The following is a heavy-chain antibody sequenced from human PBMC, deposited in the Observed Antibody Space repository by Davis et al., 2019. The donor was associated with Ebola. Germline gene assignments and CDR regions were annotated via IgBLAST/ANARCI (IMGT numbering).Heavy chain of an antibody. V-gene: IGHV1-18*01. CDR2: ISAYNGNT. J-gene: IGHJ3*02. Sequence: AASVKVSCKASGYTFTSYGISWVRQAPGQGLEWMGWISAYNGNTNYAQKLQGRVTMTTDTSTSTAYMELRSLRSDDTAVYYCARPISAVAVIGGGPDAFDIWGQGTMVTVSS. D-gene: IGHD6-19*01. CDR1: GYTFTSYG. CDR3: ARPISAVAVIGGGPDAFDI.